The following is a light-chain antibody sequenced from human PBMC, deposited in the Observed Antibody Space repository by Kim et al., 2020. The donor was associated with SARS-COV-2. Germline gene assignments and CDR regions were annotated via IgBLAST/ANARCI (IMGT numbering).Light chain of an antibody. V-gene: IGLV2-18*02. CDR1: SNDVGGYNR. CDR2: EVT. Sequence: GQSVTISCPGSSNDVGGYNRVAWYQQSPGTGPKLMIYEVTGRPSGVPDRFSGSKSGNTASLTISGLQAEDEADYYCISYTSSSTFVFGTGTKVTIL. J-gene: IGLJ1*01. CDR3: ISYTSSSTFV.